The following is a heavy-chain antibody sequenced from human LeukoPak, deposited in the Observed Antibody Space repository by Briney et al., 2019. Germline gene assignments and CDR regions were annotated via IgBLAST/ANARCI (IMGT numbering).Heavy chain of an antibody. V-gene: IGHV3-23*01. CDR1: GFTFSSYA. J-gene: IGHJ3*02. CDR3: ARDVRYSRLGDAFDI. D-gene: IGHD5-12*01. CDR2: ISGSGGST. Sequence: GGSLRLSCAASGFTFSSYAMSWVRQAPGKGLEWVSAISGSGGSTYYADSVKGRFTISRDNSKNTLYLQMNSLRAEDTAVYYCARDVRYSRLGDAFDIWGQGTMVTVSS.